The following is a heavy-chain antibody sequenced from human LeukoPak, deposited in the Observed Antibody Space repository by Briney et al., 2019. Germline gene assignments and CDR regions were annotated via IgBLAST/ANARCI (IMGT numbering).Heavy chain of an antibody. J-gene: IGHJ6*03. CDR2: IYYSGST. D-gene: IGHD2-15*01. CDR3: AREICSGGSCYPHYYYYYMDV. CDR1: GGSISSGGYY. Sequence: SETLSLTCTVSGGSISSGGYYWSWIRQHPGKGLEWIGYIYYSGSTYYNPSLNSRVTISVDTSKNQFSLRLSSVTAADTAVYYCAREICSGGSCYPHYYYYYMDVWGKGTTVTVSS. V-gene: IGHV4-31*03.